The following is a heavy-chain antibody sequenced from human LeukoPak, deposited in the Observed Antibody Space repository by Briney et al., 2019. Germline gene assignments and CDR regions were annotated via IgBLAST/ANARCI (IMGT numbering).Heavy chain of an antibody. CDR3: AKRVPYSSSSVYFDK. Sequence: GGSLRLSCIASGFTFSSFGMNWVRQAPAKGLEWVSAISDDGRNTYYADSVKGRFTISRDNSKNTLYLQVNSLRTDDTAVYYCAKRVPYSSSSVYFDKWGQGTPGTVSS. D-gene: IGHD6-6*01. CDR2: ISDDGRNT. J-gene: IGHJ4*02. V-gene: IGHV3-23*01. CDR1: GFTFSSFG.